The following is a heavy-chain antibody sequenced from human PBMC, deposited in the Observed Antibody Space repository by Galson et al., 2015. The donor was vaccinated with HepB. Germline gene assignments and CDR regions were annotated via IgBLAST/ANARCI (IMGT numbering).Heavy chain of an antibody. CDR2: INPNSGGT. CDR3: ARVGEAGRAYYYYMDV. CDR1: GYTFTGYY. V-gene: IGHV1-2*06. D-gene: IGHD1-26*01. Sequence: SVKVSCKAPGYTFTGYYMHWVRQAPGQGLEWMGRINPNSGGTNYAQKFQGRVTMTRDTSISTAYMELSRLRSDDTAVYYCARVGEAGRAYYYYMDVWGKGTTVTVSS. J-gene: IGHJ6*03.